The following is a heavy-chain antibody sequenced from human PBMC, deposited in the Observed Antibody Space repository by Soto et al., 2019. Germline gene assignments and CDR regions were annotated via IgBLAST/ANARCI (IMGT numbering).Heavy chain of an antibody. CDR1: GGTFSSYA. J-gene: IGHJ4*02. D-gene: IGHD3-9*01. CDR3: AREGRYDILTGYYKEYYFDY. Sequence: SVKVSCKASGGTFSSYAISWVRQAPGQGLEWMGGIIPIFGTANYAQKFQGRVTITADESTSTAFMELSSLRSEDTAVYYCAREGRYDILTGYYKEYYFDYWGQGTLVTVSS. CDR2: IIPIFGTA. V-gene: IGHV1-69*13.